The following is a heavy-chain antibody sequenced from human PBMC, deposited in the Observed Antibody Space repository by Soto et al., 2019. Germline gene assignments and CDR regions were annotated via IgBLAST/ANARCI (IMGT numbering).Heavy chain of an antibody. Sequence: PSETLSLTCTVSGGSISSSSYYWGWIRQPPGKGLEWIGSIYYSGSTYYNPSLKSRVTISVDTSKSQFSLKLSSVTAADTAVYYCARHGFMVANFDYWGQGTLVTVSS. J-gene: IGHJ4*02. CDR3: ARHGFMVANFDY. CDR1: GGSISSSSYY. D-gene: IGHD5-12*01. CDR2: IYYSGST. V-gene: IGHV4-39*01.